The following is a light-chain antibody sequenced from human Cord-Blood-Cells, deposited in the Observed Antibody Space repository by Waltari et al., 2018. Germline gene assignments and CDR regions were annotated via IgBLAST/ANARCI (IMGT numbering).Light chain of an antibody. CDR1: QSISSY. Sequence: DTQMTQTPSSLSDTVDERLTITCRASQSISSYLNWHQQKPGKAPKLLIYAASSLQSGVPARFSGSGSGTDFTLTISSLQPEDFATYYCQQSYSTPYTFGQGTKLEIK. CDR3: QQSYSTPYT. CDR2: AAS. V-gene: IGKV1-39*01. J-gene: IGKJ2*01.